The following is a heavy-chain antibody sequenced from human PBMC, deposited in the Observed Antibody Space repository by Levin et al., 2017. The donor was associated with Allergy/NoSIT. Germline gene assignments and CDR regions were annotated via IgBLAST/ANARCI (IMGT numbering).Heavy chain of an antibody. CDR3: ARGSSWVVDY. CDR1: GFDFSRYW. Sequence: GGSLRLSCIASGFDFSRYWMSWVRQIPGRGLEWVANIRHDGSDAGYVDSVKGRFSISKDNAKNSLHLEMNNLRDDDTAIYYCARGSSWVVDYWGHGTLVSVSS. J-gene: IGHJ4*01. D-gene: IGHD6-13*01. CDR2: IRHDGSDA. V-gene: IGHV3-7*01.